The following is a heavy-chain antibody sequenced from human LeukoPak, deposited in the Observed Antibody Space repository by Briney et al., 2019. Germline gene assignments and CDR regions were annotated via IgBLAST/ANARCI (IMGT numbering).Heavy chain of an antibody. V-gene: IGHV3-30*03. CDR1: GFTFSSYG. CDR3: ASGRETRVYCSSTSCFNWFDP. D-gene: IGHD2-2*01. J-gene: IGHJ5*02. Sequence: GGSLRLSCVASGFTFSSYGMHWVRQAPGKGLEWVAVISSDGSNKYYGDSVKGRFTISRDDSKNTLYLQVNSLRADDTAVYYCASGRETRVYCSSTSCFNWFDPWGQGTLVTVSS. CDR2: ISSDGSNK.